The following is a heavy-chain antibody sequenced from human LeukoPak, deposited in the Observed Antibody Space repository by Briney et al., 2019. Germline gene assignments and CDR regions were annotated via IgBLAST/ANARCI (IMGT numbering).Heavy chain of an antibody. J-gene: IGHJ6*04. D-gene: IGHD2-21*01. CDR3: AKGPHYSFSYYYYGMDV. CDR1: GFTFSSYG. V-gene: IGHV3-30*18. CDR2: ISYDGSNK. Sequence: PGGSLRLSCAASGFTFSSYGMHWVRQAPGKGLEWVAVISYDGSNKYYADSVKGRFTISRDNSKNTLYLQMNSLRAEDTAVYYCAKGPHYSFSYYYYGMDVWGKGTTVTVSS.